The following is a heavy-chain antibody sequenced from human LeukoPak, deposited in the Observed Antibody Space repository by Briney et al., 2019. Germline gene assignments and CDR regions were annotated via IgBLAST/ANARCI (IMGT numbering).Heavy chain of an antibody. V-gene: IGHV1-2*02. CDR3: ARGKWELDSDY. Sequence: ASVKVSCKASGYTFTRYNMHWVRQAPGQGLEWMGWINPNSGGTNYAQKFQGRVTMTRDTSISTAYMELSRLRSDDTAVYYCARGKWELDSDYWGQGTLVNVSS. D-gene: IGHD1-26*01. CDR1: GYTFTRYN. J-gene: IGHJ4*02. CDR2: INPNSGGT.